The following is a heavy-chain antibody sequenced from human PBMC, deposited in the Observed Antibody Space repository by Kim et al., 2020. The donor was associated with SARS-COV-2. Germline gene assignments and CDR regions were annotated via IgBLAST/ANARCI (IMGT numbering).Heavy chain of an antibody. V-gene: IGHV1-8*01. CDR1: GYTFTSYD. J-gene: IGHJ5*02. D-gene: IGHD3-3*01. CDR3: ARGPNYDFWSGYSSRGFDP. Sequence: ASVKVSCKASGYTFTSYDINWVRQATGQGLEWMGWMNPNSGNIGYAQKFQGRVTMTRNTSISTAYMELSSLRSEDTAVYYCARGPNYDFWSGYSSRGFDPWGQGTLVTVSS. CDR2: MNPNSGNI.